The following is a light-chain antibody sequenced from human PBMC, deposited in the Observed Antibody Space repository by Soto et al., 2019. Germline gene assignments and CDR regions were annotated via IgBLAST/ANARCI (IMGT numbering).Light chain of an antibody. CDR2: EVT. V-gene: IGLV2-8*01. CDR3: SSYAGSFTWV. Sequence: QSVLTQPPSASGFPGQSVTISCSGTSSDVGGYSHVSWFQQLPGKAPKLIIYEVTERPSGVPDRFSASKSGNTASLTVSGLQAGDVADYYCSSYAGSFTWVFGGGTKLTVL. CDR1: SSDVGGYSH. J-gene: IGLJ3*02.